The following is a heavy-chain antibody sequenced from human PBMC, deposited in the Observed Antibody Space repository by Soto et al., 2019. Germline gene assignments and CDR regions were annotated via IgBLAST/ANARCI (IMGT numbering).Heavy chain of an antibody. V-gene: IGHV4-31*03. CDR3: AGPRIATNCYEWFDP. D-gene: IGHD2-21*01. J-gene: IGHJ5*02. CDR2: LCVTGAV. Sequence: SMSLTGSVCGAALHCGHHYWSGLRQVPGKGLEGIAHLCVTGAVDYDPALRDGIRVSQDTSDRQFSQNLRLVAAADTAVYYCAGPRIATNCYEWFDPWGQGTLVTVSS. CDR1: GAALHCGHHY.